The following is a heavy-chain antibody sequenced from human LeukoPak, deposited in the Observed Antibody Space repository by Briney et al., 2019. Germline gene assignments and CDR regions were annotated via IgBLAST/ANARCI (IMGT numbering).Heavy chain of an antibody. CDR3: ARGHYYDSSGCYLYLYYFDY. D-gene: IGHD3-22*01. J-gene: IGHJ4*02. CDR2: ISAYNGNT. CDR1: GYTFTSYG. V-gene: IGHV1-18*01. Sequence: EASVKVSCKASGYTFTSYGISWVRQAHGQGLEWMGWISAYNGNTNYAQKLQGRVTMTTDTSTSTAYMELRSLRSDDTAVYYCARGHYYDSSGCYLYLYYFDYWGQGTLVTVSS.